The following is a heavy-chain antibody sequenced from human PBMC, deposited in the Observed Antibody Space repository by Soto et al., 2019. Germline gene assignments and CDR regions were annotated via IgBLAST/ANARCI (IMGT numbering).Heavy chain of an antibody. CDR2: IYYSGSI. CDR1: GGSINSRGYY. J-gene: IGHJ5*02. CDR3: ARQSESTGYFYGWFDP. D-gene: IGHD3-9*01. V-gene: IGHV4-31*03. Sequence: QVQLQESGPGLVRPSQTLSLTCTVSGGSINSRGYYWTWLRQHPGKGLEWIGNIYYSGSIHFNPSLKSRLTMLVDTSENQSSLKLTSVTAADTAVYYCARQSESTGYFYGWFDPWGQGTLVTVSS.